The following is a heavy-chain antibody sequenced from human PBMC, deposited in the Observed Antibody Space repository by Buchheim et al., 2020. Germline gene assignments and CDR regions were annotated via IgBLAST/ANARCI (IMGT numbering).Heavy chain of an antibody. J-gene: IGHJ6*02. CDR2: ISYDGSDI. Sequence: QVQLVESGGGVVQPGRSLRLSCAASGFTFSSYGMHWVRQAPGKGLEWVAIISYDGSDIYYADSMKGRFTISRDNSKNTLYPQMNSLRVEDTAVYYCAKDRERAAAGIFYGMDVWGQGTT. D-gene: IGHD6-13*01. CDR1: GFTFSSYG. V-gene: IGHV3-30*18. CDR3: AKDRERAAAGIFYGMDV.